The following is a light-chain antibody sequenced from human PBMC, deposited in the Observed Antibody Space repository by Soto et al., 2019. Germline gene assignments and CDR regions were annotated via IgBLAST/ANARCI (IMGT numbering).Light chain of an antibody. V-gene: IGKV1-5*03. CDR2: KAS. CDR3: QQYNSYSWT. Sequence: DIQMTQSPSTQSESVGDRVTITCRASQSISSWLAWYQQKPGRAPKLLIYKASSLESGVPSRFSGRGSGTEFTLTISSLQPDDFATYYCQQYNSYSWTFGQGTKVDIK. CDR1: QSISSW. J-gene: IGKJ1*01.